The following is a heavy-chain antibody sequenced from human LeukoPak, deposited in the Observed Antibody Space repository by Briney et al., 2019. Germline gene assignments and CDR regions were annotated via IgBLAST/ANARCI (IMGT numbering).Heavy chain of an antibody. V-gene: IGHV3-23*01. Sequence: PGGSLRLSCAASGFTFSNYAMSRVRQAPGKGLEWVSTIYGSGGSTYYADSVKGRFTISRDNSKNTLYLQMNSLGAEDTALYYCAKDKAEYSYVVYFDYWGQGALVTVSS. CDR2: IYGSGGST. CDR1: GFTFSNYA. J-gene: IGHJ4*02. CDR3: AKDKAEYSYVVYFDY. D-gene: IGHD5-18*01.